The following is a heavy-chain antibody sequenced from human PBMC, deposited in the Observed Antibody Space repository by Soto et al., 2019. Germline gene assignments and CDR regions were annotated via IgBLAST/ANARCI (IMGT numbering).Heavy chain of an antibody. V-gene: IGHV3-30-3*01. CDR1: GFTFSSYA. J-gene: IGHJ4*02. CDR2: ISYDGSNK. D-gene: IGHD3-22*01. CDR3: VRATYFSDSSGYTRCFDY. Sequence: PGGSLRLSCAASGFTFSSYAMHWVRQAPGKGLEWVAVISYDGSNKYYADSVKGRFTISRDNSKNSVYLQMNSLKTEDTAVYYCVRATYFSDSSGYTRCFDYWGQGTLVTVSS.